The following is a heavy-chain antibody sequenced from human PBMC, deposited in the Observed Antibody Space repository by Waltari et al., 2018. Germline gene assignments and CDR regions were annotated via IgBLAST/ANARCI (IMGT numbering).Heavy chain of an antibody. CDR3: AIDVYDSSGYYYV. Sequence: QVQLVQTWAEVTKPGASVKVSCTASGDTFTGYDMPWVRRAPGQGLEWMGRINPNSGGTNYAQKFQGRVTMTRDTSISTAYMELSRLRSDDTAMYYCAIDVYDSSGYYYVWGQGTLVTVSS. J-gene: IGHJ4*02. CDR2: INPNSGGT. CDR1: GDTFTGYD. V-gene: IGHV1-2*06. D-gene: IGHD3-22*01.